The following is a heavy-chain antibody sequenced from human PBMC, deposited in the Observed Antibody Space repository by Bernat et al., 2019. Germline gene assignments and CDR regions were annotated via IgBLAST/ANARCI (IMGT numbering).Heavy chain of an antibody. V-gene: IGHV1-2*02. CDR1: GYTFTGYY. J-gene: IGHJ5*01. Sequence: QVQLVQSGAEVKKPGASVKVSCKASGYTFTGYYMHWVRQAPGQGPEWMGWINPKSGGTNYAQKFQGRVTMTRDTSISTVYMEVSRLRSDDTAVYYCARDPDVYGDSLTWFESWGQGTLVTVSS. CDR2: INPKSGGT. D-gene: IGHD4-17*01. CDR3: ARDPDVYGDSLTWFES.